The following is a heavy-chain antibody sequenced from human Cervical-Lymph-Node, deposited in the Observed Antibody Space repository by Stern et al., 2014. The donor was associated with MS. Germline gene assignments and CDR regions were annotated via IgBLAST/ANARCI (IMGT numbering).Heavy chain of an antibody. Sequence: VQLVQSGAEVKKPGASVKVSCKASGYTFTNFYMHWVRQAPGQGLEWMGIINPSGGSTSYAQKFQGRVTMTRDTSTSTVYMELSSLRSEDTAVYYCATVRFLEVFDYWGQGTLVTVSS. CDR1: GYTFTNFY. V-gene: IGHV1-46*01. CDR2: INPSGGST. D-gene: IGHD3-3*01. J-gene: IGHJ4*02. CDR3: ATVRFLEVFDY.